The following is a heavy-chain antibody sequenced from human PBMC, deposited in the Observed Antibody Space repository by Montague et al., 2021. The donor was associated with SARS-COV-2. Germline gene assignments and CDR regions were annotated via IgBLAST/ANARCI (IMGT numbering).Heavy chain of an antibody. D-gene: IGHD3-22*01. Sequence: TLSLTCTVSGGSISSGGYYWSWIRQHPGKGLEWIGYIYYSGSTYYXXXFKSRVTISVDTSKNQFSLKMSSVTAADTAVYYCARSPEPMIILIITSLNWYFDLWGRGTLVTVSS. CDR2: IYYSGST. CDR1: GGSISSGGYY. CDR3: ARSPEPMIILIITSLNWYFDL. V-gene: IGHV4-31*03. J-gene: IGHJ2*01.